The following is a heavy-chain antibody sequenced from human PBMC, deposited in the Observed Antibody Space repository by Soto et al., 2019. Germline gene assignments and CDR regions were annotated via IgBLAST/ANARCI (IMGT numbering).Heavy chain of an antibody. CDR1: GFTFSSCA. CDR2: ISGSGGTT. J-gene: IGHJ4*02. Sequence: GGSLRLPCAASGFTFSSCAMRRVRQAPGKGLEWDSAISGSGGTTYYADAVQRRFTISRDNSKSTLYLQKNCLNAEDTAVYDCAEPFCDTSCPSCYFGYWGQGTLVTVS. CDR3: AEPFCDTSCPSCYFGY. V-gene: IGHV3-23*01. D-gene: IGHD2-2*01.